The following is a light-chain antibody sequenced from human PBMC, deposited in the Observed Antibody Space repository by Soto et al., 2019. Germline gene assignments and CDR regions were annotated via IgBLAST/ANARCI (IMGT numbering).Light chain of an antibody. J-gene: IGKJ1*01. V-gene: IGKV3-20*01. Sequence: EIVLTQSPGTLSLSPGERATLSCRASQSVSSNYLAWYQQKPGQAPRLLVYGASSRATGIPDRFSGSESGTDFTLTLSRLEREDFAVYYCQPYGSSRWTFGQGTKVDI. CDR2: GAS. CDR1: QSVSSNY. CDR3: QPYGSSRWT.